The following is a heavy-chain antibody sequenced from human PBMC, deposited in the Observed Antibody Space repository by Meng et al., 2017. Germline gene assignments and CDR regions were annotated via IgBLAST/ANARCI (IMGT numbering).Heavy chain of an antibody. V-gene: IGHV3-23*01. CDR2: ISGSGGST. CDR1: GFTFSSYA. J-gene: IGHJ4*02. CDR3: AKDWDSNGYPDY. D-gene: IGHD3-22*01. Sequence: GESLKISCAASGFTFSSYAMSWVRQAPGKGLEWVSAISGSGGSTYYADSVKGRFTISRDNSKNTLYLQMNSLRAEDTAVYYCAKDWDSNGYPDYWGQGTLVTVSS.